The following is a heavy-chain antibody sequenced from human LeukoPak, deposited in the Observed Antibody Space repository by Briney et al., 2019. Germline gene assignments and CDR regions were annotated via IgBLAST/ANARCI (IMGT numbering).Heavy chain of an antibody. CDR1: GFTFSSYG. CDR3: AREDYSPSGMDV. V-gene: IGHV3-33*01. CDR2: IWYDGSNK. J-gene: IGHJ6*02. Sequence: GGSLRVSCAASGFTFSSYGMHWVRQAPGKGLEGVAGIWYDGSNKHYADSVKGRFTISRDNSKNTLYLRMNSLRAEDTAVYYCAREDYSPSGMDVWGQGATVTVSS. D-gene: IGHD4-11*01.